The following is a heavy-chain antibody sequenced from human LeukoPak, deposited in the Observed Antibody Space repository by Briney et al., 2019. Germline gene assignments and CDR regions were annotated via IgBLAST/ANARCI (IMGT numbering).Heavy chain of an antibody. J-gene: IGHJ4*02. V-gene: IGHV4-4*09. CDR2: IYNGGNT. CDR3: AAGPWELDF. Sequence: SSETLSLTCTVSGVSINTYYASWIRQAPVKGLEFVGFIYNGGNTNYNPSLKSRATISVDTSNNQFSLRLTSVTAADTAMYYCAAGPWELDFWGQGTLVTVSS. D-gene: IGHD1-26*01. CDR1: GVSINTYY.